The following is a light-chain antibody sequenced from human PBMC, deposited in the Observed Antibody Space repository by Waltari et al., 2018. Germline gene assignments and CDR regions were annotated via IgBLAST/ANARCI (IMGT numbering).Light chain of an antibody. CDR1: SSDVVGYNY. Sequence: QSALTQPASVSGSPGQSITISCTGTSSDVVGYNYVSWYQQHPGKAPKLMIDDVSNRPSGVSNRFSGSKSGNTASLTISGVQAEDEADYYCSSYTSSSTLVFGGGTKLTVL. CDR3: SSYTSSSTLV. CDR2: DVS. J-gene: IGLJ2*01. V-gene: IGLV2-14*03.